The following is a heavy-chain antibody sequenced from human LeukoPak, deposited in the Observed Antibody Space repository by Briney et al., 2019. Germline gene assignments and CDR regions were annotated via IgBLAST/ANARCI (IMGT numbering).Heavy chain of an antibody. D-gene: IGHD3-10*01. CDR1: ALRADMYS. V-gene: IGHV3-23*01. J-gene: IGHJ4*02. CDR2: ISGDDSST. Sequence: PGGSLRLSCAAAALRADMYSMECVRQAPGKGLEWVSTISGDDSSTHYADSVQGRFTISIDNSEKTLYLRMNSLRPDRAAVYYYPKDARGLLCECWGQGTLVTVSS. CDR3: PKDARGLLCEC.